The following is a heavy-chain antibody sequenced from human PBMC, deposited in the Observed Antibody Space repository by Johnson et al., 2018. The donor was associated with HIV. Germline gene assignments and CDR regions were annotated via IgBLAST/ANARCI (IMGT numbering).Heavy chain of an antibody. CDR3: ATGWGNWNDEGPDAFDI. D-gene: IGHD1-20*01. CDR1: GFSFDDYG. CDR2: ITWNGGSK. Sequence: VHLVEYGGGVVRPGGSLRLSCAASGFSFDDYGMSWVHQAPGKGLEWVSGITWNGGSKGYADSVKGRFIISRDNATNSLHLQMNSLRTEDTARYYCATGWGNWNDEGPDAFDIWGQGTMVTVSS. V-gene: IGHV3-20*04. J-gene: IGHJ3*02.